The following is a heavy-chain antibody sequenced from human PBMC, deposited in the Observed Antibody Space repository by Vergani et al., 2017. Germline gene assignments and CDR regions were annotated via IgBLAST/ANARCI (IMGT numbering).Heavy chain of an antibody. J-gene: IGHJ4*02. CDR2: ISSGGGDI. V-gene: IGHV3-23*01. CDR1: GFNFDTYT. CDR3: VKDAGSYENFFDS. D-gene: IGHD1-26*01. Sequence: EVQLLESGGGLVQPGGSRRLSCAGAGFNFDTYTMAYVRQAPGKGLEWVATISSGGGDIFYADSVKGRFTISRDNPRDTLYLQMNSLRPEDTATYYCVKDAGSYENFFDSWGQGTLVTVSS.